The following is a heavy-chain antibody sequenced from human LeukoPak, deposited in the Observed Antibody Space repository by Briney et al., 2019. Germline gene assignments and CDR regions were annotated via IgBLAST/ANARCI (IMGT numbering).Heavy chain of an antibody. D-gene: IGHD3-9*01. Sequence: ASVKVSCKASGYTFTSYYMHWVRQAPGQGLEWMGIINPSGGSTNYAQKFQGRVTMTRDTSISTAYMELSRLRSDDTAVYYCARYYDILTGYSWFDPWGQGTLVTVSS. CDR2: INPSGGST. J-gene: IGHJ5*02. CDR3: ARYYDILTGYSWFDP. V-gene: IGHV1-46*01. CDR1: GYTFTSYY.